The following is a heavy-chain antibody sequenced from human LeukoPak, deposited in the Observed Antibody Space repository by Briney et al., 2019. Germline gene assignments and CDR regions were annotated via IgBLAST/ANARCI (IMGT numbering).Heavy chain of an antibody. J-gene: IGHJ4*02. CDR3: AKSKYYDDSPLDF. CDR1: GCSIRSTNW. CDR2: IYHSGST. V-gene: IGHV4-4*02. D-gene: IGHD3-22*01. Sequence: SGTLSLTCAVSGCSIRSTNWRRLVRLPPGKGLEWIGEIYHSGSTNYNPSLKSRVTISVDKYKNQFSLKLSSVTAADTAVYYSAKSKYYDDSPLDFWGQGTLVTVSS.